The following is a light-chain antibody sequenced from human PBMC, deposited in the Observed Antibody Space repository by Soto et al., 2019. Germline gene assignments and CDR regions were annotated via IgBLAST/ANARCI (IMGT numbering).Light chain of an antibody. J-gene: IGKJ5*01. CDR2: GTS. CDR3: QQYGNSPIT. Sequence: EIVLTHSPGTLALSPGERAALSFRASQSVSSSYLAWYQQKPGQAPRLLIYGTSSRATGIPDRFSGSGSGTDFTLTISRLEPEDFAVYYCQQYGNSPITFGQGTRLEIK. CDR1: QSVSSSY. V-gene: IGKV3-20*01.